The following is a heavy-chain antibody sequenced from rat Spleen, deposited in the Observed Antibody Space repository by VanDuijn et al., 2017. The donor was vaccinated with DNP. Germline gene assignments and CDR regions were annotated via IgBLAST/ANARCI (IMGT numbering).Heavy chain of an antibody. D-gene: IGHD3-1*01. V-gene: IGHV4-2*01. CDR2: INKDSTIM. Sequence: EVKLVESGGGLVQPGRSLKLSCAASGFNFDDHWMAWVRQAPGKGLEWIGEINKDSTIMNYSPSLQDRFTISRDNAQNSLFLQMIKLGSEDTAIYYCVPRGTGPDNWFADWGQGTPVTVSS. J-gene: IGHJ3*01. CDR1: GFNFDDHW. CDR3: VPRGTGPDNWFAD.